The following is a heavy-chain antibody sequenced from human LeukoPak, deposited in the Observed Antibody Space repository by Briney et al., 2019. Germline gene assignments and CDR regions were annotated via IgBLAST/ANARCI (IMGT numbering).Heavy chain of an antibody. CDR1: GFTSSSYA. CDR2: ISGSGGST. CDR3: AKALMTTVTTPGAFDI. Sequence: PGGSLRLSCAASGFTSSSYAMSWVRQAPGKGLEWVSAISGSGGSTYYADSVKGRFTISRDNSKNTLYLQMNSLRAEDTAVYYCAKALMTTVTTPGAFDIWGQGTMVTVSS. J-gene: IGHJ3*02. V-gene: IGHV3-23*01. D-gene: IGHD4-17*01.